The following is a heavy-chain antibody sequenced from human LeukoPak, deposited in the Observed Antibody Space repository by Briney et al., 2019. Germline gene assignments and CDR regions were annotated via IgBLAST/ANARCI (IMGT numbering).Heavy chain of an antibody. CDR1: GFTFSSYG. J-gene: IGHJ3*02. CDR3: AKGGYCSSTSCYGAFDI. Sequence: PGGSLRLSCAASGFTFSSYGMHWVRQAPGKGLEWVAVISYDGSNKYYADSVKGRFTISRDNSKNTLYLQMNSLRAEDTAVYYCAKGGYCSSTSCYGAFDIWGQGTMVTVSS. CDR2: ISYDGSNK. D-gene: IGHD2-2*01. V-gene: IGHV3-30*18.